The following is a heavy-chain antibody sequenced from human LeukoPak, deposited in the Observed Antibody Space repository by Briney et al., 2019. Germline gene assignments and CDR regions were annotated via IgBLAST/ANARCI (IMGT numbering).Heavy chain of an antibody. CDR2: ISGSGGST. CDR1: GFTLSSYS. Sequence: GGSLRLSCAVSGFTLSSYSMSWVRQPPGKGLEWVSAISGSGGSTYYADSVKGRFTISRDNSKNTLYLQMNSLRAEDTAVYYCAKSGGMATMKVSFDYWGQGTLVTVSS. J-gene: IGHJ4*02. D-gene: IGHD5-24*01. CDR3: AKSGGMATMKVSFDY. V-gene: IGHV3-23*01.